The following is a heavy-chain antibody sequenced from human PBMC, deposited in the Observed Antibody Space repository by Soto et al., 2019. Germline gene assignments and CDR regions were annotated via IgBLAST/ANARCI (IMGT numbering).Heavy chain of an antibody. D-gene: IGHD1-26*01. CDR1: GYTFTSYY. CDR3: ARNIVGAPIDY. CDR2: INTSGGST. V-gene: IGHV1-46*01. Sequence: ASVMVSCKASGYTFTSYYMHWVRQAPGQGLEWMGIINTSGGSTSYAQKFQGRVTMTRDTSTSTVHMELSSLRSEDTAVYYCARNIVGAPIDYWGQGTLVTVSS. J-gene: IGHJ4*02.